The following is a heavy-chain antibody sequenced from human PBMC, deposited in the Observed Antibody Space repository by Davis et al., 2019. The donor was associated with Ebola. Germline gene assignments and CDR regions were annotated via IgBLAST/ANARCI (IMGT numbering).Heavy chain of an antibody. CDR1: GFTFSSYG. J-gene: IGHJ4*02. V-gene: IGHV3-48*01. Sequence: GESLKISCAASGFTFSSYGMHWIRQAPGKGLEWVSYISSSGSTIYYADSVKGRFTISRDNSKNTLYLQMNSLRAEDTAVYYCANSRGSSSSWVAFDYWGQGTLVTVSS. D-gene: IGHD6-13*01. CDR2: ISSSGSTI. CDR3: ANSRGSSSSWVAFDY.